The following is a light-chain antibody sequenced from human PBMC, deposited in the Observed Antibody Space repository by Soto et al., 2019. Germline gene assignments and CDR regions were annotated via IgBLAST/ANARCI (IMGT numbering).Light chain of an antibody. V-gene: IGKV3-20*01. CDR1: QSVGGNY. CDR2: DAS. Sequence: EIVLTQFPGTLSLSPGERAALSCRASQSVGGNYLAWYQYKPGQPPRLLIYDASTRATAIPDRFSGSGSGTDFTLTISSLEPEDFAVYYCQQYGTSPYAFGQGTKLEIK. CDR3: QQYGTSPYA. J-gene: IGKJ2*01.